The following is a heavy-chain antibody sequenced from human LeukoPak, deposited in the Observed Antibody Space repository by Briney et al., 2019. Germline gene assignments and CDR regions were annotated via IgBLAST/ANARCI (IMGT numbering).Heavy chain of an antibody. Sequence: ASVTVSCKTSGYTFTNFVVSWLRQARGQGLEGMGWISAYNGNINYAQKLQGRVTMTTDTSTSTAYMELRSLRSDDTAVYYCARDIGATGTLSFFDYWGQGTLVTVSS. D-gene: IGHD6-13*01. CDR2: ISAYNGNI. CDR1: GYTFTNFV. CDR3: ARDIGATGTLSFFDY. J-gene: IGHJ4*02. V-gene: IGHV1-18*04.